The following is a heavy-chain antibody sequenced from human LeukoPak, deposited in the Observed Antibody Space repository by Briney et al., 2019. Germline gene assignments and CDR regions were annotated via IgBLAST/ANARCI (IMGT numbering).Heavy chain of an antibody. CDR3: ARGISSGWSRAVGY. CDR2: IYYSGST. D-gene: IGHD6-19*01. V-gene: IGHV4-61*03. Sequence: SETLSLTCTVSGGSVSNGNYYWSWLRQPPGKALEWIGYIYYSGSTNYNPSLEGRVTISVDTSKNHFSVKLSSVTAADTAVYYCARGISSGWSRAVGYWGQGTLVTVSS. J-gene: IGHJ4*02. CDR1: GGSVSNGNYY.